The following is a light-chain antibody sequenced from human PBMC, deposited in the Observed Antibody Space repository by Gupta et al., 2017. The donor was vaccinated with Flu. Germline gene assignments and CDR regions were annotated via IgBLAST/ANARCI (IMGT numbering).Light chain of an antibody. CDR1: NSDLDAYNY. CDR3: SSYTGSTNLV. CDR2: ENN. Sequence: QPALTQPASVSGSPGQSITISCTGTNSDLDAYNYVSWYQRYPGEAPKLMIYENNGRPSGVSDRFSGSKSGNTASLTISGLQTEDEADYYCSSYTGSTNLVFGGGTKLTVL. V-gene: IGLV2-14*01. J-gene: IGLJ2*01.